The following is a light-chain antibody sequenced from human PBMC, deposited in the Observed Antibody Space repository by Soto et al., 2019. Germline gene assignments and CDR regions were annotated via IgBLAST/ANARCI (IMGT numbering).Light chain of an antibody. J-gene: IGLJ1*01. V-gene: IGLV2-11*01. CDR2: AVS. CDR3: CSYAGRYTYV. Sequence: SVLTQPRSVSGSPGQSVTISCTGTSSPVGGYHYVSWYQQFPGKAPKLMIYAVSQRPSGVPDRFSGSESGNTASLTISGLQAEDEADYYCCSYAGRYTYVFGTGTKVTVL. CDR1: SSPVGGYHY.